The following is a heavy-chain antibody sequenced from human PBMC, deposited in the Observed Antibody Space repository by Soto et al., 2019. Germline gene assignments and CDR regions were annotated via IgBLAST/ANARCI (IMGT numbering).Heavy chain of an antibody. CDR2: ISYDGSNK. D-gene: IGHD3-9*01. CDR1: GFTFSSYA. J-gene: IGHJ5*02. Sequence: QVQLVESGGGAVQPGRSLRLSCAASGFTFSSYAMHWVRQAPGKGLEWVAVISYDGSNKYYADSVKGRFTISRDNSKNTLYLQMNSLRAEDTAVYYCARGKGGYDILTGYFANWFDPWGQGTLVTVSS. CDR3: ARGKGGYDILTGYFANWFDP. V-gene: IGHV3-30-3*01.